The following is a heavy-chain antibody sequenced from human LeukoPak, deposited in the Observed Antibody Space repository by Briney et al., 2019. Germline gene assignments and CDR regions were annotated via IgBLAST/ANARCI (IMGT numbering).Heavy chain of an antibody. D-gene: IGHD5-18*01. CDR2: ILHSGTI. J-gene: IGHJ3*02. CDR3: ARPEAMSRLNAAFDI. V-gene: IGHV4-39*01. CDR1: GGAISSGTYY. Sequence: KTSETLSLTCTVSGGAISSGTYYWGWIRQPPGKGPEWIGSILHSGTIYSNPSLKSRGTISVDTSKNQFSLKLTSATATHTALYYCARPEAMSRLNAAFDIWGQGAMVSVSS.